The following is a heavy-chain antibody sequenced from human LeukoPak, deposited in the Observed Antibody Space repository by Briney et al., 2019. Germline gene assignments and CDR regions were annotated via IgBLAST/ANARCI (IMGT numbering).Heavy chain of an antibody. CDR2: ISYDGSNK. V-gene: IGHV3-30-3*02. D-gene: IGHD3-10*01. Sequence: PGRSLRLSCAASGFTFSSYAMHWVRQAPGKGLEWVAVISYDGSNKYYADSVKGRFTISRDNSKNTLYLQMNSLRAEDTAVYYCAKRRVGELSSGDFDYWGQGTLVTVSS. CDR1: GFTFSSYA. J-gene: IGHJ4*02. CDR3: AKRRVGELSSGDFDY.